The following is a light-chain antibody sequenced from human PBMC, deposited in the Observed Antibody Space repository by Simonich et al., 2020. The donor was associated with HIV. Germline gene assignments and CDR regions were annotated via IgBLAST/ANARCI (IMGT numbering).Light chain of an antibody. Sequence: QSVLTQPPSVSAAPGQKVTISCSGSSSKIGNNYVSWYQQLPGTAPKLLMYDNNKRPSGIPDRFSGSKSGTSATLAITGLQTGDEADYYCGTWDSSLGAVVFGGGTKLTVL. V-gene: IGLV1-51*01. CDR2: DNN. CDR3: GTWDSSLGAVV. CDR1: SSKIGNNY. J-gene: IGLJ2*01.